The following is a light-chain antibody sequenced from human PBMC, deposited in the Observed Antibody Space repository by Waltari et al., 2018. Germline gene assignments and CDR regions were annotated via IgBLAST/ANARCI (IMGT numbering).Light chain of an antibody. V-gene: IGKV4-1*01. CDR3: QQYYDSPIT. CDR2: WAS. Sequence: DIVMTKSPDSLTLSLGERATISCQSSQSVLRTSSNKNFLAWYQQKSGQPPKLLFYWASTRESGVPDRFSGSGSGTDFTLTISSLQSEDVAIYYCQQYYDSPITFGPGTKVDV. CDR1: QSVLRTSSNKNF. J-gene: IGKJ3*01.